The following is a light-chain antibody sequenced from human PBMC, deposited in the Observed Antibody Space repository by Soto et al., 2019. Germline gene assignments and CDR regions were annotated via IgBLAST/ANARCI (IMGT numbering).Light chain of an antibody. CDR2: GAS. CDR1: QSVSSN. J-gene: IGKJ2*01. V-gene: IGKV3-15*01. Sequence: EIVMTQSPATLSVSPGERATLSCRASQSVSSNLVGYQQKRGQAPRLLIYGASTRATGIPARFSGSGSGTEFTLTISSLQSEDFAVYYCQQYNNWPPTFGQGTKLEIK. CDR3: QQYNNWPPT.